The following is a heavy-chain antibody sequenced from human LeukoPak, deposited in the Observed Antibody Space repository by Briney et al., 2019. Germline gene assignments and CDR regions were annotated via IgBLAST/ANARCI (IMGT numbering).Heavy chain of an antibody. J-gene: IGHJ6*03. Sequence: ASVKVSCKASGYTFTGYYMHRVRQAPGQGLEWMGWINPNSGGTNYAQKFQGRVTMTRDTSISTAYMELSRLRSDDTAVYYCARGPPAIKGIAVAGRDIYYYYYYMDVWGKGTTVTVSS. V-gene: IGHV1-2*02. CDR1: GYTFTGYY. CDR3: ARGPPAIKGIAVAGRDIYYYYYYMDV. D-gene: IGHD6-19*01. CDR2: INPNSGGT.